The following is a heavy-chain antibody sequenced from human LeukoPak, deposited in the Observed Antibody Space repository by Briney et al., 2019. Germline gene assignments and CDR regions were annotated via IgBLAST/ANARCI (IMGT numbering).Heavy chain of an antibody. D-gene: IGHD2-15*01. J-gene: IGHJ6*02. CDR1: GDSISYSSYY. V-gene: IGHV4-61*05. Sequence: SETLSLTCTVSGDSISYSSYYWDWIRQPPGKGLEWIGYIYYSGSTNYNPSLKSRVTISVDTSKNQFSLKLSSVTAADTAVYYCASGYCSGGSCYPYYYGMDVWGQGTTVTVSS. CDR3: ASGYCSGGSCYPYYYGMDV. CDR2: IYYSGST.